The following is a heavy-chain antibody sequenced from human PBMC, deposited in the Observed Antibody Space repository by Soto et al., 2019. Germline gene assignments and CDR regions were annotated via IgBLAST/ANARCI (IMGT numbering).Heavy chain of an antibody. CDR1: GSTFNNYG. V-gene: IGHV3-30*18. CDR3: TKVPYADYVAGIDY. D-gene: IGHD4-17*01. CDR2: ISNDGSNK. J-gene: IGHJ4*02. Sequence: RSLRLSCAASGSTFNNYGMNWVRQAPGKGLEWVAIISNDGSNKYYIESVRGRFTISRDNSKNMPFLQMNSLRVEDTAVYFCTKVPYADYVAGIDYWGQGTLVTSPQ.